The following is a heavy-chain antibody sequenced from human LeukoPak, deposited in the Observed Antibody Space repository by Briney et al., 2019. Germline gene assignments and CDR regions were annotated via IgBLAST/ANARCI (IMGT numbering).Heavy chain of an antibody. CDR2: MTGPADTT. CDR3: AKGAEIDH. Sequence: PGGSLRLSCAASGFNFNNFAMSWVRQAPGKGPEWLSAMTGPADTTYYAESVKGRFTISRDYSKSMVYLQMNSLRVEDTAIYYGAKGAEIDHWGQGTLVTVSS. V-gene: IGHV3-23*01. J-gene: IGHJ5*02. CDR1: GFNFNNFA.